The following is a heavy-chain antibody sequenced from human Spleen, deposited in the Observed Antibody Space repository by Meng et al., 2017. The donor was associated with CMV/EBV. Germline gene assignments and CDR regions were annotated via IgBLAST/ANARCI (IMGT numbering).Heavy chain of an antibody. CDR3: ARGRLCGGGSCRDAFDI. CDR2: IIPMVGVP. Sequence: SVKVSCQASGGTFSNYAISWVRQAPGQWLEWRGGIIPMVGVPNYGQRFQGRVTITADKNTSTAYMELSSLRSEDTAMFYCARGRLCGGGSCRDAFDIWGQGTMVTVSS. D-gene: IGHD2-15*01. CDR1: GGTFSNYA. V-gene: IGHV1-69*10. J-gene: IGHJ3*02.